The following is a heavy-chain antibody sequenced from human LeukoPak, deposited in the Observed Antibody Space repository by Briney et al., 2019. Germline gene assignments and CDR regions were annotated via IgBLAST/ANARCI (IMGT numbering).Heavy chain of an antibody. CDR1: GYTFTSYY. V-gene: IGHV1-46*01. J-gene: IGHJ4*02. CDR3: ARESGRYSSSWYAKYFDY. CDR2: INPSGGST. D-gene: IGHD6-13*01. Sequence: ASVRFSCKASGYTFTSYYMHWVRQAPGQGLEWMGIINPSGGSTSYAQKFQGRVTMTRDTSTSTVYMELSSLRSEDTAVYYCARESGRYSSSWYAKYFDYWGQGTLVTVSS.